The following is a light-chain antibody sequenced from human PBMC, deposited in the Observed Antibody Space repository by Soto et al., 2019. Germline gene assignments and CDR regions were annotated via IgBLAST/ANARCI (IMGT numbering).Light chain of an antibody. J-gene: IGKJ1*01. Sequence: EIVLTQSPATLSSFPGDRVTLSCRASQSVSNNYLAWYQQKPGQAPRLLIYGASNRATGIPDRFSGSGSGTDFTLTISRPEPEDFAVYYCQQYGSSGTFGQGTKVDIK. CDR1: QSVSNNY. CDR2: GAS. CDR3: QQYGSSGT. V-gene: IGKV3-20*01.